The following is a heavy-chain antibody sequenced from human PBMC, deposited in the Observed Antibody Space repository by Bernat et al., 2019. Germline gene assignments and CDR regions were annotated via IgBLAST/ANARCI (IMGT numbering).Heavy chain of an antibody. J-gene: IGHJ4*02. D-gene: IGHD2-15*01. CDR2: IYYSGST. CDR1: GGSISSSSYY. Sequence: QLRLQESGPGLVKPSETLSLTCTVSGGSISSSSYYWGWIRQPPGKGLEWIGSIYYSGSTYYNPSLKSRVTISVDTSKNQFSLKLSSVTAADTAVYYCARQVYCSGGSCLDYWGQGTLVTVSS. V-gene: IGHV4-39*01. CDR3: ARQVYCSGGSCLDY.